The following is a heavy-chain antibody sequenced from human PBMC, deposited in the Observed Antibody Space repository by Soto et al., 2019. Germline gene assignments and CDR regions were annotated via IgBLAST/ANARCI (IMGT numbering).Heavy chain of an antibody. D-gene: IGHD3-3*01. CDR3: AKNFWSVYYTGRNWWFDP. CDR2: IIGWGGST. V-gene: IGHV3-23*01. J-gene: IGHJ5*02. Sequence: PGGSLRLSCEASGFTFSSYAMSWVRQAPGKVFALFSGIIGWGGSTYDADSVNGRFTISSDNSKNTLYLQINSLRAEDTAVYYCAKNFWSVYYTGRNWWFDPWGQG. CDR1: GFTFSSYA.